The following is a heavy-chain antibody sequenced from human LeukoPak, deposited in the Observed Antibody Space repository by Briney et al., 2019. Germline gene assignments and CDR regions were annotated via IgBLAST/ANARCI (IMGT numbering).Heavy chain of an antibody. CDR1: GYTFTGYY. Sequence: GASVKVSCKASGYTFTGYYMHWVRQAPGQGLEWMGWINPNSGGTNYAQKFQGRVTMTRDTSISTAYMELSRLRSDDTAVYYCARLLITIFGAGDAFDIWGQGTMVTVSS. D-gene: IGHD3-3*01. CDR2: INPNSGGT. V-gene: IGHV1-2*02. CDR3: ARLLITIFGAGDAFDI. J-gene: IGHJ3*02.